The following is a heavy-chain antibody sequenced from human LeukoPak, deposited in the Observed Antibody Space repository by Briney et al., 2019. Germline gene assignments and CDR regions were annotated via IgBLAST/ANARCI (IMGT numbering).Heavy chain of an antibody. J-gene: IGHJ3*02. Sequence: SQTLSLTCTVSGGSISSGDYYWSWIRQPPGKGLEWIGYIYYSGSTNYNPSLKSRVTMSVDTSKNQFSLKLSSVTAADTAVYYCATTYYYDSSGTQPADAFDIWGQGTMVTVSS. CDR2: IYYSGST. D-gene: IGHD3-22*01. V-gene: IGHV4-30-4*08. CDR1: GGSISSGDYY. CDR3: ATTYYYDSSGTQPADAFDI.